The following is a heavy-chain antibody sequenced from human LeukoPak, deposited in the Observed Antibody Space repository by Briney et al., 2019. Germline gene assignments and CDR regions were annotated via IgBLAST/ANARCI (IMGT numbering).Heavy chain of an antibody. CDR3: ARETLVGTTNYFDN. CDR1: GGSINTDY. Sequence: SETPSLTCTVSGGSINTDYWSWIRQPAGRGLEWIGRVYTSGNTKYNASLQSRVTMSIDTSTKQFFLKLSSVTAADTAVYYCARETLVGTTNYFDNWGQGTLVTVSS. CDR2: VYTSGNT. J-gene: IGHJ4*02. D-gene: IGHD1-26*01. V-gene: IGHV4-4*07.